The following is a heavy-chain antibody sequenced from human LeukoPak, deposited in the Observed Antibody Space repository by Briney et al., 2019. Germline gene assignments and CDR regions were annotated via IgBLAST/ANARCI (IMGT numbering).Heavy chain of an antibody. CDR1: GITFSSYS. V-gene: IGHV3-23*01. D-gene: IGHD1-26*01. CDR3: AKIAETSGSYGQGYDY. CDR2: IVGSGGST. J-gene: IGHJ4*02. Sequence: GGSLRLSCAASGITFSSYSMNWVRQAPGEGLEWVSGIVGSGGSTYYADSVKGRFTISRDNSKNTLYLQMNSLRAEDTAVFYCAKIAETSGSYGQGYDYWGQGTLVTVSS.